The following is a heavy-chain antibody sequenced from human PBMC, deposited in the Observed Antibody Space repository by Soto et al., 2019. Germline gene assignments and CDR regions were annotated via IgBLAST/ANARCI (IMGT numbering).Heavy chain of an antibody. D-gene: IGHD3-16*01. Sequence: GASVKVSCKASGYTFNFYGITWVRQAPGQGLEWMGWISGFNGNTNYAADRQGRVTMTTDTSTSTAYMELRGLRSDDTAVYYCARIGVSSGPESHDFDSWGQGTLVTVSS. CDR3: ARIGVSSGPESHDFDS. CDR2: ISGFNGNT. CDR1: GYTFNFYG. V-gene: IGHV1-18*01. J-gene: IGHJ4*02.